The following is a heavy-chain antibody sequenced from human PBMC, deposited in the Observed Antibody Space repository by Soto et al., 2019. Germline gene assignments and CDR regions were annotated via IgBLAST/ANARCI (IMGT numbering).Heavy chain of an antibody. Sequence: SETPSLTWTVSGGSISSYYWSWIRQPPGKGLEWIGYIYYSGSTNYNPSLKSRVTISVDTSKNQFSLKLSSVTAADTAVYYCARDAPYYDILTGYFKEGGMDVWGQGTTVTVSS. V-gene: IGHV4-59*01. J-gene: IGHJ6*02. D-gene: IGHD3-9*01. CDR2: IYYSGST. CDR3: ARDAPYYDILTGYFKEGGMDV. CDR1: GGSISSYY.